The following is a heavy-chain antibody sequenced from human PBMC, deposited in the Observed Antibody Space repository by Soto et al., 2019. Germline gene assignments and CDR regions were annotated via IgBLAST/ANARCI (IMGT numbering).Heavy chain of an antibody. CDR2: ISYDGSNK. V-gene: IGHV3-30*14. CDR3: ARRYDPYYFDS. D-gene: IGHD3-9*01. CDR1: GFTFSSYG. Sequence: GGSLRLSCAASGFTFSSYGMHWVRQAPGKGLEWVAVISYDGSNKYYADSVKGRFTISRDNSANQVVLTMTNMVPVDTATYYCARRYDPYYFDSWGQGTLVTVSS. J-gene: IGHJ4*02.